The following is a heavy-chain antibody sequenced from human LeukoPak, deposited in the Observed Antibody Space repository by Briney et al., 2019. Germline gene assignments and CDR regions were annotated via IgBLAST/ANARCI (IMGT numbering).Heavy chain of an antibody. V-gene: IGHV1-69-2*01. CDR2: LDPVDGER. CDR1: GYTFTDYH. Sequence: VKVSCKPSGYTFTDYHIHWVLQAPGKGLEWMGRLDPVDGERIFAKKFQGRLSITADTSTDTVYMELSSLTSEDTAVYYCATPRAGYWVGGSLVSVCS. J-gene: IGHJ4*02. CDR3: ATPRAGY.